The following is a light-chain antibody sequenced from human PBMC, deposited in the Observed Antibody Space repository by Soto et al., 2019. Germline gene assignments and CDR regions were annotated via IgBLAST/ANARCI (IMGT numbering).Light chain of an antibody. CDR2: DVS. CDR3: SSFTGSNYV. J-gene: IGLJ1*01. Sequence: QAALTQPGPVAGAPGQAMTISCTRTKRDGGGYKFVSWYQQYPGKAPKLMICDVSNRPSGVSNRFSGSKSGNTASLTISGLQAEDEADYYCSSFTGSNYVFGTGTKVTVL. CDR1: KRDGGGYKF. V-gene: IGLV2-14*03.